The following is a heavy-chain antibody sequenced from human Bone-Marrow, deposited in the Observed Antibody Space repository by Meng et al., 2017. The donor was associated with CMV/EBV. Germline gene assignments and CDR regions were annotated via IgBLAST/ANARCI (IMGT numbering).Heavy chain of an antibody. CDR2: IIPHFDTT. CDR3: AGGEQLLVQAGYYFDY. CDR1: GGTLTNYA. Sequence: SVKVSCKVSGGTLTNYAIGWVRQVPGQGLEWRGGIIPHFDTTTYAQKFQGRVSITIDDSTKTAYMELRSLRSEDTAGYYCAGGEQLLVQAGYYFDYWGQGTLVTVSS. J-gene: IGHJ4*02. D-gene: IGHD1-26*01. V-gene: IGHV1-69*05.